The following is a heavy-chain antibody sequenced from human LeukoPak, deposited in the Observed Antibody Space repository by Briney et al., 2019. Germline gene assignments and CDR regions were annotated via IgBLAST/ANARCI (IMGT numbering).Heavy chain of an antibody. D-gene: IGHD6-13*01. Sequence: PGGSLRLSYAAAGFTFSSYAMNWVRQAPGKGLEWVSVISGSGGSTYYADSVKGRFTISRDNSKNTLFLQMNSLKTEDTAVYYCTTVPPGYSSSWTFDYWGQGTLVTVSS. J-gene: IGHJ4*02. CDR2: ISGSGGST. CDR1: GFTFSSYA. V-gene: IGHV3-23*01. CDR3: TTVPPGYSSSWTFDY.